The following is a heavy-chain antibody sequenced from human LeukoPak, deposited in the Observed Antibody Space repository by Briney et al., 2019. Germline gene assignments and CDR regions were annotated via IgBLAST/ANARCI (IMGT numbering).Heavy chain of an antibody. J-gene: IGHJ3*02. D-gene: IGHD3-9*01. CDR3: ARGWRSYYDILTSAFDI. CDR2: IYYSGST. V-gene: IGHV4-59*12. CDR1: GGSISSYY. Sequence: SETLFLTCTVSGGSISSYYWSWIRQPPGKGLEWIGYIYYSGSTYYNPSLKSRVTISVDTSKNQFSLKLSSVTAADTAVYYCARGWRSYYDILTSAFDIWGQGTMVTVSS.